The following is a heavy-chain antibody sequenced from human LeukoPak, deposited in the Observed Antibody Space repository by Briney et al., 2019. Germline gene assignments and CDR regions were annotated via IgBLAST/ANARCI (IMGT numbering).Heavy chain of an antibody. J-gene: IGHJ4*02. CDR1: GYTFIDYY. CDR2: IKPRSGGT. CDR3: TREPLSGQLVPYDY. Sequence: ASVKVSCKASGYTFIDYYIHWVRQAPGQGPEWMGWIKPRSGGTKYAQKFQGRITMTRDTSIDTGYIEMTSLRYDDTAVFFCTREPLSGQLVPYDYWGQGTVVTVSS. V-gene: IGHV1-2*02. D-gene: IGHD6-6*01.